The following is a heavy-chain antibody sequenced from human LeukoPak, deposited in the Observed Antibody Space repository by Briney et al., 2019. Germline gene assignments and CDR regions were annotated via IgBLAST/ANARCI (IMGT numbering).Heavy chain of an antibody. CDR2: INHSGST. D-gene: IGHD6-25*01. Sequence: SETLSLTCAVYGGSFSGYYWSWIRQPPGKGLEWIGEINHSGSTNYNPSLKSRVTISVDTSKNQFSLKLSSVTAADTAVYYCARDLSGGISWFDPWGQGTLVTVSS. CDR3: ARDLSGGISWFDP. V-gene: IGHV4-34*01. J-gene: IGHJ5*02. CDR1: GGSFSGYY.